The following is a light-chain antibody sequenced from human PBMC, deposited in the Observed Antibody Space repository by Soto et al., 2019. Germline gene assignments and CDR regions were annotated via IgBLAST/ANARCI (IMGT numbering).Light chain of an antibody. Sequence: QSVLTQPPSASGSPGQSVTISCTGTSSDVGGYNYVSWYQQYPGKAPTLMIYEVSKRPSGVPDRFSGSKSGNTASLTVSGLQAEDEADHYCSSYGGSNNVLFGGGIKLTVL. CDR2: EVS. CDR1: SSDVGGYNY. CDR3: SSYGGSNNVL. J-gene: IGLJ2*01. V-gene: IGLV2-8*01.